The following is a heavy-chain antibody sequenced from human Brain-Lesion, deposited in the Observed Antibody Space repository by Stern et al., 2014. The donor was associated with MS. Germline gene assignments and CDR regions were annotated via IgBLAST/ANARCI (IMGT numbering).Heavy chain of an antibody. D-gene: IGHD2/OR15-2a*01. CDR3: AKDRQYLTYFFDH. V-gene: IGHV3-30*18. Sequence: QVQLVQSGGGVVQPGRPLRLSCVASGFTFGSCAMHWVRQAPGKGLEWVAGVSCDGSNKYYADSVKGRFTISRDNSQNTLYMQMSSLRPEDTAVYYCAKDRQYLTYFFDHWGQGSLVTVSS. J-gene: IGHJ5*02. CDR1: GFTFGSCA. CDR2: VSCDGSNK.